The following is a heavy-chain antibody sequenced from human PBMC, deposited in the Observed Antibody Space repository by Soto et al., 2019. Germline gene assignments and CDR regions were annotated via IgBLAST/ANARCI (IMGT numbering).Heavy chain of an antibody. CDR1: GFTFSSYS. V-gene: IGHV3-21*01. CDR3: ARDQPGYSYGYGLGY. Sequence: PGGSLRLSCAASGFTFSSYSMNWVRQAPGKGLEWVSSISSSSSCIYYADSVKGRFTISRDNAKNSLYLQMNSLRVEDTAVYYCARDQPGYSYGYGLGYWGQGTLVTVSS. CDR2: ISSSSSCI. J-gene: IGHJ4*02. D-gene: IGHD5-18*01.